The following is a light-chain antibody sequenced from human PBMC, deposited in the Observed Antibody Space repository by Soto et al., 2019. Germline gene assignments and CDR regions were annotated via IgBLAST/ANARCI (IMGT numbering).Light chain of an antibody. CDR1: QSISSW. V-gene: IGKV1-5*01. CDR3: QQYNSYPYT. J-gene: IGKJ2*01. Sequence: DIQMTKSPSTLSASVGDRVTITCRASQSISSWLAWYQQKPGKAPKLLIYDASSLESGVPSRFSGSVSGTEFTLTISSLQPDDFATYYCQQYNSYPYTFGQGTKLEIK. CDR2: DAS.